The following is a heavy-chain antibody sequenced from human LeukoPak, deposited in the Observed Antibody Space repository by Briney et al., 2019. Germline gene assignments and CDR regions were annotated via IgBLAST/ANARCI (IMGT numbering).Heavy chain of an antibody. D-gene: IGHD2-15*01. CDR2: ISAYNGNT. Sequence: ASVRVSCKASGYTFTSYGISWVRQAPGQGLEWMGWISAYNGNTNYAQKLQGRVTMTTDTSTSTAYMELRSLRSDDTAVYYCARGPEYCSGGSCYSAYWGQGTLVTVSS. CDR1: GYTFTSYG. V-gene: IGHV1-18*01. CDR3: ARGPEYCSGGSCYSAY. J-gene: IGHJ4*02.